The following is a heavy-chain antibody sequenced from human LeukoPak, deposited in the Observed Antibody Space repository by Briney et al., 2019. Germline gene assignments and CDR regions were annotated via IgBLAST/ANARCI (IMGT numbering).Heavy chain of an antibody. CDR2: INPNSGGT. J-gene: IGHJ6*02. CDR1: GYTFTGYY. CDR3: ARDEVLAARFISYYYGMDV. Sequence: ASVKVSCKASGYTFTGYYMHWVRQAPGQGLEWMGWINPNSGGTNYAQKFQGRVTMTRDTSISTAYMELSRLRSDDTAVYYCARDEVLAARFISYYYGMDVWGQGTTVTVSS. V-gene: IGHV1-2*02. D-gene: IGHD6-6*01.